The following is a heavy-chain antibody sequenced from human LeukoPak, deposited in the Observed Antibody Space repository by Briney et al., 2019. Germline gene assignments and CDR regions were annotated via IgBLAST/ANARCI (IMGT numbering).Heavy chain of an antibody. CDR2: IKPNSGDT. CDR1: GYSFADYY. D-gene: IGHD3-10*01. V-gene: IGHV1-2*02. Sequence: ASVKVSCKASGYSFADYYMHWVRQAPGQGLEWMGWIKPNSGDTRSAQKFQGRVTMTRDTSTSTAYMELSSLRYDDTAVYYCATNILVRDIINWFDPWGQGTLVTVSS. J-gene: IGHJ5*02. CDR3: ATNILVRDIINWFDP.